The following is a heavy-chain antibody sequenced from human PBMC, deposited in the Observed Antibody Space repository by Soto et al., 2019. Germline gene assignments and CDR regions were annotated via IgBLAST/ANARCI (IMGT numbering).Heavy chain of an antibody. Sequence: GGSLRLSCVASGFTFSTYAMSWVRQPPGKGLEWVSGISGSGGSTNHADSVKGRFTVSRDNSKNTVYLQMKSLRAEDTAVYYCACLAWFGDPVPPFDCWGQGTVVTVSS. D-gene: IGHD3-10*01. CDR1: GFTFSTYA. CDR3: ACLAWFGDPVPPFDC. CDR2: ISGSGGST. V-gene: IGHV3-23*01. J-gene: IGHJ4*02.